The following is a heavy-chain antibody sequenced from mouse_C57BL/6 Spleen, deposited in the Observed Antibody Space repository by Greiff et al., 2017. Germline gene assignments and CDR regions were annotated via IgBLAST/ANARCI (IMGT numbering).Heavy chain of an antibody. Sequence: EVQLQQSGPELVKPGASVKISCKASGYTFTDYYMNWVKQSHGKSLEWIGDINPNNGGTSYNQKFKGKATLTVDKSSSTAYMELRSLTSEDSAVYYCARSRLLRSVYYFDYWGQGTTLTVSS. CDR2: INPNNGGT. CDR3: ARSRLLRSVYYFDY. CDR1: GYTFTDYY. V-gene: IGHV1-26*01. J-gene: IGHJ2*01. D-gene: IGHD1-1*01.